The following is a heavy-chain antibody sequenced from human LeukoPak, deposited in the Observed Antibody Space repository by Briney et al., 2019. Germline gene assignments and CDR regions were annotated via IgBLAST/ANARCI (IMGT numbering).Heavy chain of an antibody. CDR2: GSGSGRNT. CDR3: AKTRPLNSSSWSHGDY. D-gene: IGHD6-13*01. V-gene: IGHV3-23*01. CDR1: GFTFSNYA. Sequence: GGSLRLSCAGSGFTFSNYAMTWVRQAPGKGLEWVSSGSGSGRNTFYPDSVEGRFTISRDNSKNTVYLQMNSLRADDTAVYYCAKTRPLNSSSWSHGDYWGQGTLVTVSS. J-gene: IGHJ4*02.